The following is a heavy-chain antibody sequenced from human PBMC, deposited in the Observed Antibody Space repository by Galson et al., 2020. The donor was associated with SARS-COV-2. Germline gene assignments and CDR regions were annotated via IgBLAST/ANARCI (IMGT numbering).Heavy chain of an antibody. J-gene: IGHJ4*02. Sequence: GGYLRLSCAASGFTFSSYSMNWVRQAPGKGLEWVSSISSSSSSYIYYADSVKGRFTISRDNAKNSLYLQMNSLRAEDTAVYYCARGEYYYDSSGYPLDYWGQGTLLTVSS. CDR2: ISSSSSSYI. D-gene: IGHD3-22*01. V-gene: IGHV3-21*01. CDR1: GFTFSSYS. CDR3: ARGEYYYDSSGYPLDY.